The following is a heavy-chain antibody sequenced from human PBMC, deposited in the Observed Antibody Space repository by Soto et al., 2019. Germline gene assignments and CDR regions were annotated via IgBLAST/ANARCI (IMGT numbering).Heavy chain of an antibody. Sequence: SVKVSCKAIGYIFTSHYMHLVRQAPGQGLEWMGGIIPIFGTANHAQRFQGRVTITADESTSTAYMELSSLRSEDTAVYYCARDRGPSSGYYPYWFDPWGQGTLVTVSS. D-gene: IGHD3-22*01. CDR3: ARDRGPSSGYYPYWFDP. CDR2: IIPIFGTA. CDR1: GYIFTSHY. J-gene: IGHJ5*02. V-gene: IGHV1-69*13.